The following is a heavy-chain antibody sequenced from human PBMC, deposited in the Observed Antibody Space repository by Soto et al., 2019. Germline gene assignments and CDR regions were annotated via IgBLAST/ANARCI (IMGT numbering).Heavy chain of an antibody. CDR2: IYYSGST. Sequence: PSETLSLTCAVSGGSISSGGYYWSWIRQPPGKGLEWIGYIYYSGSTNYNPSLKSRVTISVDTSKNQFSLKLSSVTAADTAVYYCARDNGYSYGYTLDHWGQGTPVTVSS. V-gene: IGHV4-61*08. J-gene: IGHJ4*02. D-gene: IGHD5-18*01. CDR3: ARDNGYSYGYTLDH. CDR1: GGSISSGGYY.